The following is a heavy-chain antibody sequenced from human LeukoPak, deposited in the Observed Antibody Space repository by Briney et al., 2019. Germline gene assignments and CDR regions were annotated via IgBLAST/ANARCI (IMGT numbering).Heavy chain of an antibody. CDR2: IYYSGST. V-gene: IGHV4-59*01. D-gene: IGHD6-13*01. CDR1: GGSISNYY. CDR3: ARGYSSSWYTVFDY. J-gene: IGHJ4*02. Sequence: PSETLSLTCTVSGGSISNYYWSWIRQPPGKGPEWIGYIYYSGSTNYNPSLKSRVTISVDTSKNQFSLKLSSVTAANTAVYYCARGYSSSWYTVFDYWGQGTLVTVSS.